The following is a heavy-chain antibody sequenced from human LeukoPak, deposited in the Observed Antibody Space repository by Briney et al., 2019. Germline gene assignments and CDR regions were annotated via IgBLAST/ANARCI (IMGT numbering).Heavy chain of an antibody. J-gene: IGHJ3*02. Sequence: WGSLRLSCAASGFTFSSYGMHWVRQAPGKGLGWVSIIYSGGSTFYADSVKGRFTISRDNSKNTLYLQMNSLRAEDTAVYYCARGGSYLSAFDIWGQGTMVTVSS. CDR3: ARGGSYLSAFDI. D-gene: IGHD1-26*01. V-gene: IGHV3-NL1*01. CDR1: GFTFSSYG. CDR2: IYSGGST.